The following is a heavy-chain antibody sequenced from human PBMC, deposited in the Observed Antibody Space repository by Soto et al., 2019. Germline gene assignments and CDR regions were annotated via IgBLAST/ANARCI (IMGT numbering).Heavy chain of an antibody. J-gene: IGHJ5*02. V-gene: IGHV3-7*03. CDR3: AKGRGALTVVSNWFDP. CDR1: GFTFSIYW. D-gene: IGHD3-22*01. CDR2: IKQDGSEK. Sequence: PGGSLRLSCAASGFTFSIYWMSWVRQAPGKGLEWVANIKQDGSEKYYADSVKGRFTISRDNANNSLHLEMNSLKTEDTAFYYCAKGRGALTVVSNWFDPWGQGTLVTVSS.